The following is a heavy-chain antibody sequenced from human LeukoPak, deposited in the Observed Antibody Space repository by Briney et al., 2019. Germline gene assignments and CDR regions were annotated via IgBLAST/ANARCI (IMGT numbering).Heavy chain of an antibody. V-gene: IGHV4-30-4*01. CDR3: ARAGGSYQRDYYYGMDI. J-gene: IGHJ6*02. D-gene: IGHD1-26*01. CDR1: GGSISSGDYY. Sequence: SQTLSLTCTVSGGSISSGDYYWSWIRQPPGKGLEWIGYIYYSGSTYYNPSLKSRVTISVDTSKNQFSLKLSSVTAADTAVYYCARAGGSYQRDYYYGMDIWGQGTTVTVSS. CDR2: IYYSGST.